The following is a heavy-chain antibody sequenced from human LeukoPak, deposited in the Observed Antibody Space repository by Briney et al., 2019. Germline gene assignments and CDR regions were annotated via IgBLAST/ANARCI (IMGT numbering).Heavy chain of an antibody. V-gene: IGHV3-53*01. CDR2: IYSGGST. CDR3: ARGDDSSGYDAFDI. Sequence: GGSLRLSCVASGFTVSSNYMSWVRQAPGKGLEWVSVIYSGGSTYYADPVKGRFTISRDNSKNTLYLQMNSLRAEDTAVYYCARGDDSSGYDAFDIWGQGTMVTVSS. CDR1: GFTVSSNY. D-gene: IGHD3-22*01. J-gene: IGHJ3*02.